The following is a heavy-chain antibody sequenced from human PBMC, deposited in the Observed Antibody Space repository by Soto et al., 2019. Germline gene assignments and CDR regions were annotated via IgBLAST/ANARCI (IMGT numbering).Heavy chain of an antibody. CDR1: GGTFSSYA. Sequence: QVQLVQSGAEVKKPGSSVKVSCKASGGTFSSYAISWVRQAPGQGLEWMGGIIPIFGTANYAQKCQGRVTIAAHKSTSTAYMELSSLRSEDTAVYYCAREGYCSGGSCYGSWYFDLWRRGTLVTVSS. V-gene: IGHV1-69*06. CDR2: IIPIFGTA. D-gene: IGHD2-15*01. CDR3: AREGYCSGGSCYGSWYFDL. J-gene: IGHJ2*01.